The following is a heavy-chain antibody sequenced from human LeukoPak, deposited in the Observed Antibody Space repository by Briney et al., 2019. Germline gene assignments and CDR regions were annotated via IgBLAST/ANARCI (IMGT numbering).Heavy chain of an antibody. CDR3: AKASAPGSFFDY. J-gene: IGHJ4*02. V-gene: IGHV3-30*02. CDR2: IWYGGSNK. CDR1: GFTFSSYG. Sequence: PGGSLRLSCAASGFTFSSYGMHWVRQAPGKGLEWVAVIWYGGSNKYYADSVKGRFTISRDNSKNTLYLQMNSLRAEDTAVYYCAKASAPGSFFDYWGQGTLVTVSS. D-gene: IGHD3-10*01.